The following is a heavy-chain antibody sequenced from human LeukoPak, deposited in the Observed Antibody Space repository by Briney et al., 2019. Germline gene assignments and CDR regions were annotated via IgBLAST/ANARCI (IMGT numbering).Heavy chain of an antibody. CDR2: INPNSGGT. J-gene: IGHJ4*02. Sequence: ASVKVSCKASGYTFTGYYMHWVRQAPGQGLEWMGWINPNSGGTNYAQKLQGRVTMTRDTSIRTAYMELSRLRSDDTHVYDCARGPLYSADYWGQGTLVTVSS. V-gene: IGHV1-2*02. CDR3: ARGPLYSADY. D-gene: IGHD2-15*01. CDR1: GYTFTGYY.